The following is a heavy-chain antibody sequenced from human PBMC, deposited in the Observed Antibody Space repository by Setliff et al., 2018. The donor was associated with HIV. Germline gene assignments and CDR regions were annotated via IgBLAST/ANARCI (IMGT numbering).Heavy chain of an antibody. CDR3: ARDPWVRGVIMAPDY. CDR2: IYHSGST. V-gene: IGHV4-38-2*02. D-gene: IGHD3-10*01. CDR1: NYSINSGYY. Sequence: SETLSLTCAVSNYSINSGYYWGWIRQPPGKGLEWIGSIYHSGSTYYNPSLKSRVTISVDTSKNQVSLRLTSVTAADTAVYYCARDPWVRGVIMAPDYWGQGTLVTVSS. J-gene: IGHJ4*02.